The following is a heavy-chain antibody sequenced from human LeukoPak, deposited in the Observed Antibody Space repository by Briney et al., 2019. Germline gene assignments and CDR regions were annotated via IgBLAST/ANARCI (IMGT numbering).Heavy chain of an antibody. CDR2: ISYDGSNK. Sequence: GGSLRLSCAASGFTFSSYGMHWVRQAPGKGLEWVAVISYDGSNKYYADSVKGRFTISRDNSKNTLHLQMNSLRAEDTAVYYCAKDSGGIAVAGPFDYWGQGTLVTVSS. J-gene: IGHJ4*02. D-gene: IGHD6-19*01. V-gene: IGHV3-30*18. CDR3: AKDSGGIAVAGPFDY. CDR1: GFTFSSYG.